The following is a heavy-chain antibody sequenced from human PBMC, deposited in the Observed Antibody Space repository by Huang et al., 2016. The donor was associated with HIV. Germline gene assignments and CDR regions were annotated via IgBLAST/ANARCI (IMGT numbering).Heavy chain of an antibody. CDR3: SRDDFWSGYSDYYGLDV. CDR2: ISGRGGNT. D-gene: IGHD3-3*01. V-gene: IGHV3-23*01. CDR1: GFTFNSYA. J-gene: IGHJ6*02. Sequence: EVQLLESGGGLVQPGGSLRLSCAASGFTFNSYAMSWVRPAPGKGLEWVSGISGRGGNTYDADSVKGRFTISRDNSKNTLFLQMSGLRAEDTAVYYCSRDDFWSGYSDYYGLDVWGQGTTVAVSS.